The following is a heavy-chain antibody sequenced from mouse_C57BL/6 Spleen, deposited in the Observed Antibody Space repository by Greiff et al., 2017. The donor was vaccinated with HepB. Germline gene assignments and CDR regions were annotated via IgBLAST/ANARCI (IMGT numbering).Heavy chain of an antibody. CDR2: IDPSDSYT. V-gene: IGHV1-50*01. J-gene: IGHJ2*01. Sequence: VQLQQPGAELVKPGASVKLSCKASGYTFTSYWMQWVKQRPGQGLEWIGEIDPSDSYTNYNQKFKGKATLTVDTSSSTAYMQLSSLTSEDSAVYYCARYDYGSTDYWGQGTTLTVSS. CDR1: GYTFTSYW. D-gene: IGHD1-1*01. CDR3: ARYDYGSTDY.